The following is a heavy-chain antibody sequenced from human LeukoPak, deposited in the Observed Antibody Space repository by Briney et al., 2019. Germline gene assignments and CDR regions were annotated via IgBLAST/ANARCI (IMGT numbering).Heavy chain of an antibody. J-gene: IGHJ5*02. CDR1: GYSFTSYW. D-gene: IGHD3-10*01. CDR2: IYPGDSDT. CDR3: ARQRKTYYYGSGSYTSNWFDP. V-gene: IGHV5-51*01. Sequence: GESLKISCKGSGYSFTSYWIGWVRQMPGKGLEWMGVIYPGDSDTSYSPSFQGQVTISADKSISTAYLQWSSVKASDTAMYYCARQRKTYYYGSGSYTSNWFDPWGQGTLVTVSS.